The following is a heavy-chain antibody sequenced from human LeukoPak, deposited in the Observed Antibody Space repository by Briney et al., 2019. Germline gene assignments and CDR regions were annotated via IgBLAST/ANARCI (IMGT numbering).Heavy chain of an antibody. CDR2: ILYDGSNE. D-gene: IGHD3-22*01. CDR3: AKDGTGGYYYLDY. V-gene: IGHV3-30*18. J-gene: IGHJ4*02. CDR1: GFTFSSHG. Sequence: GGSLRLSCAASGFTFSSHGMHWVRQAPGMGLEWVALILYDGSNEYYADSVQGRFTISRDSSRNTLYLQMNSLRAEDTALYYCAKDGTGGYYYLDYWGQGTLVTVSS.